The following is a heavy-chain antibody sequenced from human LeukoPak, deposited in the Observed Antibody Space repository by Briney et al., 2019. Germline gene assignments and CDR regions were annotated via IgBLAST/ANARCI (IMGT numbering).Heavy chain of an antibody. V-gene: IGHV3-30*18. CDR3: AKDGYCSSTSCYSPGIGYYYYYGMDV. J-gene: IGHJ6*02. D-gene: IGHD2-2*01. CDR2: ISYDGSNK. Sequence: PGRSLRLSCAASGFTFSSYGMHWVRQAPGKGLEWVAVISYDGSNKYYADSVKGRFTISRDNSKNTLYLQMNSLRAEDTAVYYCAKDGYCSSTSCYSPGIGYYYYYGMDVWGRGTTVTVSS. CDR1: GFTFSSYG.